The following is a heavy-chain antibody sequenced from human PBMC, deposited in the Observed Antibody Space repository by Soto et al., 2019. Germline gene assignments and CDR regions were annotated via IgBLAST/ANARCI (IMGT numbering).Heavy chain of an antibody. CDR1: GFTFSGSA. Sequence: GGSLRLSCAASGFTFSGSAMHWVRQASGKGLEWVGRIRSKANSYATAYAASVKGRFTISRDDSKNTAYLQMNSLKTEDTAVYYCTTDYYDSSGYVFDYWGQGTLVTVSS. V-gene: IGHV3-73*01. J-gene: IGHJ4*02. D-gene: IGHD3-22*01. CDR3: TTDYYDSSGYVFDY. CDR2: IRSKANSYAT.